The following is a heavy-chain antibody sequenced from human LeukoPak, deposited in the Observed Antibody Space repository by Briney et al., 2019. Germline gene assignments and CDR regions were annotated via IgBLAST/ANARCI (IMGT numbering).Heavy chain of an antibody. Sequence: GGSLRLSCAASGFTVSSNYMSWVRQAPGKGLEWVSVIYSGGSTYYADSVKGRFTISRDNSKNTLYPQMNSLRAEDTAVYYCASGVYDSSGYLPDWGQGTLVTVSS. CDR3: ASGVYDSSGYLPD. CDR2: IYSGGST. J-gene: IGHJ4*02. CDR1: GFTVSSNY. V-gene: IGHV3-53*01. D-gene: IGHD3-22*01.